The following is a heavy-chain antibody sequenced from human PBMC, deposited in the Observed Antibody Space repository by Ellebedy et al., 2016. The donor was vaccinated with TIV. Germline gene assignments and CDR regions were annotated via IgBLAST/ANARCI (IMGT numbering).Heavy chain of an antibody. CDR1: GFAVSSNY. CDR3: ARVDLGLAFDH. V-gene: IGHV3-53*01. Sequence: GGSLRLSCAVSGFAVSSNYWSWVRQAPGKGLDWVSIIYSGGSTYYADSVKGRFTISRDSSKNTLHLQMNSLRADDTAVYYCARVDLGLAFDHWGRGTLVTGSS. J-gene: IGHJ4*02. CDR2: IYSGGST. D-gene: IGHD3/OR15-3a*01.